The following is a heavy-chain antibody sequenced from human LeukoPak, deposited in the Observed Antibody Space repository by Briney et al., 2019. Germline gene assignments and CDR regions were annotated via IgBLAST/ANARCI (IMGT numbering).Heavy chain of an antibody. CDR1: GGSFSGYY. CDR3: ASLYSSSHDY. Sequence: PAETLSLTCAVYGGSFSGYYWSWIRQPPGKGLEWIGEINHSGSTNYNPSLKSRVTISVDTSKNQFSLKLSSVTAADTAVYYCASLYSSSHDYWGQGTLVTVSS. D-gene: IGHD6-13*01. V-gene: IGHV4-34*01. CDR2: INHSGST. J-gene: IGHJ4*02.